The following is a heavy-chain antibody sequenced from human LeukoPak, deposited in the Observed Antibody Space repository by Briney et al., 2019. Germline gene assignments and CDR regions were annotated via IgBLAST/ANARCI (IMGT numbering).Heavy chain of an antibody. Sequence: GGSLRLSCAASGFTVITNDMTWVRQAPGKGPEWVSVLYSDGNTRYADSVQGRFTISRDNSKNTLYLEMNSLSPDDTAVYYCARGVEPLAANTLAYWGQGTLVTVSS. CDR1: GFTVITND. V-gene: IGHV3-53*01. D-gene: IGHD1-14*01. CDR3: ARGVEPLAANTLAY. CDR2: LYSDGNT. J-gene: IGHJ4*02.